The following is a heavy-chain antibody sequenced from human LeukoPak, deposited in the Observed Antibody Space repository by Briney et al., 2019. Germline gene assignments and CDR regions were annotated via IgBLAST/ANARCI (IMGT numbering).Heavy chain of an antibody. J-gene: IGHJ4*02. D-gene: IGHD5-12*01. V-gene: IGHV3-74*01. Sequence: GGSLRLSCAASGFTFSNYWMHWVRQAPGKGLVWVSRINSDARSTSYADSVKGRFTISRDNAKNTLYLQMNSLRAEDTAVYYCARDYREYSGYNEGSFDYWGQGTLVTVSS. CDR3: ARDYREYSGYNEGSFDY. CDR1: GFTFSNYW. CDR2: INSDARST.